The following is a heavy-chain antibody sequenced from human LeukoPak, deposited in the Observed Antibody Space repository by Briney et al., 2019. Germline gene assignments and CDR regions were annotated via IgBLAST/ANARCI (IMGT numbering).Heavy chain of an antibody. CDR2: IYHSGST. D-gene: IGHD6-6*01. V-gene: IGHV4-38-2*02. J-gene: IGHJ6*03. Sequence: SETLSLTCTVSGYSISSGYYWGWILQPPGKGLEWIGSIYHSGSTYYNPSLKSRVTISVDTSKNQFSLKLSSVTAADTDVYYCAREDRQNNSNSSLGLYYYYYYMDVWGKGTTVTVSS. CDR1: GYSISSGYY. CDR3: AREDRQNNSNSSLGLYYYYYYMDV.